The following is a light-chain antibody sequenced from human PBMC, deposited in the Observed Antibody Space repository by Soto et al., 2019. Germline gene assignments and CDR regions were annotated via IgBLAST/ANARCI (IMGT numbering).Light chain of an antibody. CDR1: QSIRSL. V-gene: IGKV1-5*01. Sequence: DIQITQSPSTLSSSVLDSFTITCRASQSIRSLLAWYQQKPGKAPKVLIYDASSLGSGVPSRFSGSGSGTEFTLTISSLQPDDFATYFCQQYQTYSTFGQGTRLEIK. J-gene: IGKJ5*01. CDR2: DAS. CDR3: QQYQTYST.